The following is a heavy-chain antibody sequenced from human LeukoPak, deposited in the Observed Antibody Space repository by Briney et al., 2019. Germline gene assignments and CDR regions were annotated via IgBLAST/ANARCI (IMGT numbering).Heavy chain of an antibody. D-gene: IGHD3-10*01. CDR3: ARDLWYYGSGSLRYYYYYMDV. J-gene: IGHJ6*03. CDR1: GYTFTGYN. CDR2: INPNSGGT. Sequence: ASVKVSCKASGYTFTGYNMHWVRQAPGQGLEWMGWINPNSGGTNYAQKFQGRVTMTRDTSISTAYMELSRLRSDDTAVYYCARDLWYYGSGSLRYYYYYMDVWGKGTTVTVSS. V-gene: IGHV1-2*02.